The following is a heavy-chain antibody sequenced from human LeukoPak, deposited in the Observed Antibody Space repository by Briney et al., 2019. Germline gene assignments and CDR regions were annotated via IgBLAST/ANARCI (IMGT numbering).Heavy chain of an antibody. CDR1: GFTFSSYW. D-gene: IGHD6-13*01. J-gene: IGHJ5*02. CDR3: ARVLYSSSWYGDYNWFDP. Sequence: GGSLRLSCAAPGFTFSSYWMSWGRQAPGKGLEWVANIKQDGSEKYYVDSVKGRFTISRDNAKNSLYLQMSSLRAEDTAVYYCARVLYSSSWYGDYNWFDPWGQGTLVTVSS. V-gene: IGHV3-7*03. CDR2: IKQDGSEK.